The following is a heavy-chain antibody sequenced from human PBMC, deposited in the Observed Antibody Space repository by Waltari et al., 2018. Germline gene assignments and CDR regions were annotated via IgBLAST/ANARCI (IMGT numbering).Heavy chain of an antibody. J-gene: IGHJ4*02. CDR2: ISGNGGDT. V-gene: IGHV3-23*01. D-gene: IGHD6-19*01. Sequence: VKLLESGGGLVQPGGCLGFSCAPSGFTFRRLALVLALRTQGKGAEWVSTISGNGGDTSYGDAVKGRFTISRDNSKNTLYLQMNGLKAEDTAVYYCANRAIASSEWWDLDYWGQGTLVTVSS. CDR3: ANRAIASSEWWDLDY. CDR1: GFTFRRLA.